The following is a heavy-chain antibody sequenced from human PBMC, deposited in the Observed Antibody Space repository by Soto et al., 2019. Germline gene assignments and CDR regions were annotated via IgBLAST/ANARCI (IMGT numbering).Heavy chain of an antibody. CDR3: ATAGTIRRGDSSGSIN. CDR2: FDPEDGET. J-gene: IGHJ4*02. D-gene: IGHD3-22*01. Sequence: ASVKVSCKVSGYTLTELSMHWVRQAPGKGLEWMGGFDPEDGETIYAQKFQGRVTMTEDTSTDTAYMELSSLRSEDTAVYYCATAGTIRRGDSSGSINWGQGTLVTVSS. CDR1: GYTLTELS. V-gene: IGHV1-24*01.